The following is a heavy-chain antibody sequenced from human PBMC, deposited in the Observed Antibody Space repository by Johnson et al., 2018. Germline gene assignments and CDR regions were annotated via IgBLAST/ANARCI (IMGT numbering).Heavy chain of an antibody. D-gene: IGHD3-22*01. CDR3: ATRITMIVVDAFDI. CDR2: IIPIFGTA. CDR1: GGTFSSYA. Sequence: VQLVESGAEVKKPGSSVKVSCKASGGTFSSYAISWVRQAPGQGLEWMGGIIPIFGTANYAQKFQGRVTITADQSTSTAYMELSSLRSEDTAVYYCATRITMIVVDAFDIWGQGTMVTVSS. J-gene: IGHJ3*02. V-gene: IGHV1-69*01.